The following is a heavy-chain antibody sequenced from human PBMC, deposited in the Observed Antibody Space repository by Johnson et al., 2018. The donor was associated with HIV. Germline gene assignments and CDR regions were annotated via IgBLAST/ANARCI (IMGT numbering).Heavy chain of an antibody. J-gene: IGHJ3*02. CDR1: GFTFRSYG. V-gene: IGHV3-33*05. CDR3: AKCIWGSSLIDVFDI. Sequence: QVQLVESGGGVVQPGGSLRLSCAASGFTFRSYGMHWVRQAPGKGLEWVAVISYDGNNKYYADSVKGRFTISRDNSKNTLYLQLNNLRVEDTAVYYCAKCIWGSSLIDVFDIWGQGTMVTVSS. CDR2: ISYDGNNK. D-gene: IGHD6-13*01.